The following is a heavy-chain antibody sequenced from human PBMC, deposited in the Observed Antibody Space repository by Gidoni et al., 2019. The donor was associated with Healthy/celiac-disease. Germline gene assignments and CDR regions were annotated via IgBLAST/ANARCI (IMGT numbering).Heavy chain of an antibody. D-gene: IGHD3-3*01. J-gene: IGHJ5*02. CDR1: GGSISSSSYY. CDR3: ARGISTYNWFDP. V-gene: IGHV4-39*01. Sequence: QLQLQESCPGLVTPSATLSLTCTVSGGSISSSSYYWGWIRQPPGKGLEWIGSIYYSGSTYYNPSLKSRVTISVDTSKNKVALKRSSVTAADTAVYYCARGISTYNWFDPWGQGTLVTVSS. CDR2: IYYSGST.